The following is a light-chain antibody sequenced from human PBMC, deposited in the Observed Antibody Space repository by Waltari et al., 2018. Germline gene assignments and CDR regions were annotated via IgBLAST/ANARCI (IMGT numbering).Light chain of an antibody. CDR2: GAS. V-gene: IGKV3-20*01. Sequence: SCRASQSVSSSYLAWYQQKPGQAPRLLSYGASSRATGIPDRFSGSGSGTDFTLTISRLEPEDFAVYYCQQYGSSFTFGPGTKVDIK. J-gene: IGKJ3*01. CDR1: QSVSSSY. CDR3: QQYGSSFT.